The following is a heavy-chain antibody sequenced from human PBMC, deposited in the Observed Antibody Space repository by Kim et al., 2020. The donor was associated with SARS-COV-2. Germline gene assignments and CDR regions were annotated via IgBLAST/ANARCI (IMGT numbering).Heavy chain of an antibody. J-gene: IGHJ5*02. CDR2: TYYSGST. V-gene: IGHV4-59*13. Sequence: SETLSLTCTVSGGSISSYYWSWIRQPPGKGLEWIGYTYYSGSTNYNPSLKSRVTISVDTSKNQFSLKLSSVTAADTAVYYCARDERDSSGWANWFDPWGQGTLVTVSS. D-gene: IGHD6-19*01. CDR3: ARDERDSSGWANWFDP. CDR1: GGSISSYY.